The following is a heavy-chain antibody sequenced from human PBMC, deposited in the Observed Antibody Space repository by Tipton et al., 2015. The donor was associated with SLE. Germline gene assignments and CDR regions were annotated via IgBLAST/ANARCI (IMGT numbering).Heavy chain of an antibody. CDR1: GFTFSSHV. D-gene: IGHD3-22*01. Sequence: SLRLYCEASGFTFSSHVITWVRQTPGKGLEWVSGISGGGISTFYADSVKGRFTISRDNSKSTLHMQMSGLKASDTAMYYCARQYSSGYYFDYWGQGTLVTVSS. CDR3: ARQYSSGYYFDY. J-gene: IGHJ4*02. V-gene: IGHV3-23*01. CDR2: ISGGGIST.